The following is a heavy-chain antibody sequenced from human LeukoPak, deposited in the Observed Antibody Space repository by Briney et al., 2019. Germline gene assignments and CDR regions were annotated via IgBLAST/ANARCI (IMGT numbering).Heavy chain of an antibody. CDR3: ARDRDYDFWSSTPIFDY. Sequence: PGGSLRLSCAASGLTFSSHWMHWARQAPGKGLVWVSRITNDGSSTTYADSVKGRFTISRDNAKNMLYLQVNSLRAEDTAVYYCARDRDYDFWSSTPIFDYWGQGTLVTVSS. V-gene: IGHV3-74*01. D-gene: IGHD3-3*01. CDR2: ITNDGSST. CDR1: GLTFSSHW. J-gene: IGHJ4*02.